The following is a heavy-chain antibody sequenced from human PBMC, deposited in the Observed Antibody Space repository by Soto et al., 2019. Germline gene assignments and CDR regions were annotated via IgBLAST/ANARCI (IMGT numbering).Heavy chain of an antibody. V-gene: IGHV1-18*01. CDR3: AIADYGDPDY. Sequence: QVQLVQSGAEVKKPGASVKVSCKASGSTFPSSTVTWVRQAPGQVLEWMGWINAHNGNTKYAQKFQGRPTMTTDTSTGTGYMEVRSLRSDDTAIYFCAIADYGDPDYWGQGTLVTVSS. CDR1: GSTFPSST. CDR2: INAHNGNT. J-gene: IGHJ4*02. D-gene: IGHD4-17*01.